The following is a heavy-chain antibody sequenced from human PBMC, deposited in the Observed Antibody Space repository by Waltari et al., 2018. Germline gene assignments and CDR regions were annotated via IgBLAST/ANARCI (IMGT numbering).Heavy chain of an antibody. D-gene: IGHD1-20*01. CDR3: AKPFYNWDDPLES. V-gene: IGHV3-23*01. CDR2: ITISDAT. Sequence: EVQLLESGGGLVQPGGSLRLSCGVSGFTFNRHAINWFRRSPGTGLQGVAAITISDATYHADSVKGRFTISRDTSKDTVYLQMNSLRAEDTAVYYCAKPFYNWDDPLESWGPGTLVTVSS. CDR1: GFTFNRHA. J-gene: IGHJ5*02.